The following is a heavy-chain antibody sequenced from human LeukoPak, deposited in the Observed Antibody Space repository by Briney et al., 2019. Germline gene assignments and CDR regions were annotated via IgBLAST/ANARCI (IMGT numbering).Heavy chain of an antibody. Sequence: ASVKVSCKASGGTFSSYAISWVRQAPGQGLEWMGWINPNSGGTNYAQKFQGRVTMTRDTSISTAYMELSRLRSDDTAAYYCARDRGYNWNYYAFDIWGQETMVTVSS. CDR2: INPNSGGT. V-gene: IGHV1-2*02. J-gene: IGHJ3*02. D-gene: IGHD1-7*01. CDR1: GGTFSSYA. CDR3: ARDRGYNWNYYAFDI.